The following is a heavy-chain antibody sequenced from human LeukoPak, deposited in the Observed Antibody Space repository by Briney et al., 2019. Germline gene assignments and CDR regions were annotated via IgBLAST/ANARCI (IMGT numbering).Heavy chain of an antibody. CDR2: ISYDGSNK. V-gene: IGHV3-30*03. Sequence: GGSLRLSCAASGFTFSSYSMNWVRQAPGKGLEWVAVISYDGSNKYYADSVKGRFTISRDNSKNTLYLQMNSLRAEDTAVYYCARDRIAAAVDYWGQGTLVTVSS. CDR3: ARDRIAAAVDY. D-gene: IGHD6-13*01. CDR1: GFTFSSYS. J-gene: IGHJ4*02.